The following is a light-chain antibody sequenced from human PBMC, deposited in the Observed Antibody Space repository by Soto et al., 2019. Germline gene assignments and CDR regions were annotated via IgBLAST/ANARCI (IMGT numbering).Light chain of an antibody. CDR2: DVS. J-gene: IGLJ2*01. Sequence: QSVLTQPRSVSGSPGQSVTISCTGTSSDVGAYNYVSWYQQHPDKAPKLMIYDVSKRPSGVPDRFSGSKSGNTASLTISGLQAEDEADYYCCSYAGSDTYVVFGGGTKLTVL. CDR3: CSYAGSDTYVV. CDR1: SSDVGAYNY. V-gene: IGLV2-11*01.